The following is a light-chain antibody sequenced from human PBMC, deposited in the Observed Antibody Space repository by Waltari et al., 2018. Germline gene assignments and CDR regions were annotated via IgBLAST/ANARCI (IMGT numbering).Light chain of an antibody. CDR3: MQALQTPYT. Sequence: DIVMTQSPLSLPVTPGEPASISCRSSQSLLHRNGYDYLDWYLQKPGQSPQLLIYLGSNRASGVPDRFSGSGSGTDFTLKISRVEADDVGVYYCMQALQTPYTFGQGTKLEI. J-gene: IGKJ2*01. V-gene: IGKV2-28*01. CDR1: QSLLHRNGYDY. CDR2: LGS.